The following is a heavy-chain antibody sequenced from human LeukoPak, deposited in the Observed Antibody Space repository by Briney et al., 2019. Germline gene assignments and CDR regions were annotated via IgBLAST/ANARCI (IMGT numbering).Heavy chain of an antibody. D-gene: IGHD3-22*01. CDR2: ISSSGSTI. Sequence: GGSLRLSCAASGFTFSSYEMNWVRQAPGKGLEWVSYISSSGSTIYYADSVKGRFTISRDNAKNSLYLQMNSLRAEDTAVYYCARDGPLLPLDFDYWGQGTLATVSS. CDR1: GFTFSSYE. CDR3: ARDGPLLPLDFDY. J-gene: IGHJ4*02. V-gene: IGHV3-48*03.